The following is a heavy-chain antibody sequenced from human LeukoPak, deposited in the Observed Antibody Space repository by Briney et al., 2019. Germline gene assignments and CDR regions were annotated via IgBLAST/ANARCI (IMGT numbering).Heavy chain of an antibody. J-gene: IGHJ6*02. CDR3: ARDKLPYNYYGMDV. V-gene: IGHV3-21*01. CDR1: GFTFSSYS. Sequence: GGSLRLSCAASGFTFSSYSMNWVRQAPGKGLEWVSSISSSSSYIYYADSVKGRFTISRDNAKNSLYLQMNSLRAEDTAVYYCARDKLPYNYYGMDVWGQGTTVTVSS. D-gene: IGHD2-15*01. CDR2: ISSSSSYI.